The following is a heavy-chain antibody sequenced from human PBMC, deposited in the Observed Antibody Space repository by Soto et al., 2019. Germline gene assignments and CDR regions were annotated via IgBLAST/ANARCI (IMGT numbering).Heavy chain of an antibody. V-gene: IGHV3-21*06. CDR2: ISSTTNYI. J-gene: IGHJ4*02. CDR3: ARESEDLTSIFDD. Sequence: GGSLRLSCAASGFTFTRYSMNWVRQAPGKGLEWVSSISSTTNYIYYGDSMKGRFTISRDNAKNSLYLKMNSLRAEDTAVYYCARESEDLTSIFDDRGQGSLVIVSS. CDR1: GFTFTRYS.